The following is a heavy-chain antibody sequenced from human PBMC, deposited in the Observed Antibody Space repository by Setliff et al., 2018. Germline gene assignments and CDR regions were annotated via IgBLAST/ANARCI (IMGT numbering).Heavy chain of an antibody. Sequence: ASVKVSCKAFGYTFAKYGTSWVRQAPGQGLEWMGWISGYNGYTVYAQKLQGRVTLTTDTSTGTAYMEVRSLRSDDTALYYCVRDRAAIVVGPPTAAFDTWGQGTMVTVSS. CDR3: VRDRAAIVVGPPTAAFDT. CDR2: ISGYNGYT. CDR1: GYTFAKYG. D-gene: IGHD2-2*01. V-gene: IGHV1-18*01. J-gene: IGHJ3*02.